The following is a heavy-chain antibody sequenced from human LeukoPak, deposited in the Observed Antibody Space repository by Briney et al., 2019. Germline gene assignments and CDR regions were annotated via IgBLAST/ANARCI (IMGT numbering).Heavy chain of an antibody. CDR3: ARRRGLLMGDSFDY. Sequence: PSETLSLTCTVSGYSISSGYYWGWIRQPPGKGLEWIGYIYYSGNTNYNPSLKSRVTISVDTSKNQFSLKLSSVTAADTAVYYCARRRGLLMGDSFDYWGQGTLVTVSS. V-gene: IGHV4-61*01. J-gene: IGHJ4*02. CDR1: GYSISSGYY. D-gene: IGHD2-21*02. CDR2: IYYSGNT.